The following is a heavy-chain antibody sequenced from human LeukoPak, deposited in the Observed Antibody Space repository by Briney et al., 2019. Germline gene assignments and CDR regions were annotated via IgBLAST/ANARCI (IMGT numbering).Heavy chain of an antibody. CDR2: INSGGST. D-gene: IGHD2-21*01. CDR1: GFTVSSSY. CDR3: ARDRSSRDTYFDL. J-gene: IGHJ2*01. V-gene: IGHV3-66*01. Sequence: GGSLRLSCAASGFTVSSSYVTWVRQAPGKGLEWVSVINSGGSTYYADSVKGRFTISRDNSRNTLHLQMNSLRAEDTAVYYCARDRSSRDTYFDLWGRGTLVTVSS.